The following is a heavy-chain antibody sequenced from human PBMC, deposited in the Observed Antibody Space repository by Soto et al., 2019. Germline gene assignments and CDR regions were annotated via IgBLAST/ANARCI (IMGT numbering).Heavy chain of an antibody. CDR3: AKDRGIIVKAGDAFDV. D-gene: IGHD3-16*02. Sequence: GGSLRLSCASSGFTLSMSAVNWVRQAPGKGLEWVSYISDSGDRTYYADSVKGRFTISRDRSKNTVSLQMDSLRTEDTAVYYCAKDRGIIVKAGDAFDVWGQGTKVTVSS. J-gene: IGHJ3*01. CDR2: ISDSGDRT. CDR1: GFTLSMSA. V-gene: IGHV3-23*01.